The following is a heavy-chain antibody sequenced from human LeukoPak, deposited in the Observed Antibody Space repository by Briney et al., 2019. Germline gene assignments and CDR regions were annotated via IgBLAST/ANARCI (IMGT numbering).Heavy chain of an antibody. CDR2: ITTYNENT. V-gene: IGHV1-18*01. D-gene: IGHD1-14*01. CDR3: ARTPDQRRGLDNWFDS. CDR1: GGTFSSYA. J-gene: IGHJ5*01. Sequence: ASVKVSCKASGGTFSSYAISWVRQAPGQGLEWMGWITTYNENTKYAQNLQGRVTLTTDASTSTAYMELRSLRSDDTAVYYCARTPDQRRGLDNWFDSWGQGTLVTVSS.